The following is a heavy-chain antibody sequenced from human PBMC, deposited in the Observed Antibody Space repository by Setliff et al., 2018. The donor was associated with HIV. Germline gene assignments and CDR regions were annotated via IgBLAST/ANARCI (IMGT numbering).Heavy chain of an antibody. J-gene: IGHJ4*02. V-gene: IGHV1-46*01. CDR1: GYAFSSYY. D-gene: IGHD2-2*01. Sequence: ASVKVSCKASGYAFSSYYMHWVRQAPGQGLEWMGIINPSGDRTTYTKKFQGRVTMTRDTSTSTVFLELSSLRSEDTAIYYCARVYCSTRSCVDEWYFDYWGQGTLVTVSS. CDR2: INPSGDRT. CDR3: ARVYCSTRSCVDEWYFDY.